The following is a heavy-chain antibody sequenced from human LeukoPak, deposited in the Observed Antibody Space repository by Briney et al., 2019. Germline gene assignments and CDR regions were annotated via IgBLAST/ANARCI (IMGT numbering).Heavy chain of an antibody. D-gene: IGHD6-13*01. CDR2: IYYSGST. CDR3: ARDPYVQQLARGAFDI. CDR1: GGSISSDGYY. Sequence: PSETLSLTCTVSGGSISSDGYYWSWIRQHPGKGLEWIGYIYYSGSTYYNPSLKSRVTISIDTSKNQFSLKLSSVTAADTAVYYCARDPYVQQLARGAFDIWGQGTMVTVSS. V-gene: IGHV4-31*03. J-gene: IGHJ3*02.